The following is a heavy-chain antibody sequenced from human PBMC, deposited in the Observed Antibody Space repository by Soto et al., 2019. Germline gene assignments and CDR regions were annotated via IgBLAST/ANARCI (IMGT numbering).Heavy chain of an antibody. V-gene: IGHV4-39*01. J-gene: IGHJ6*02. CDR1: GGSISSSSYY. D-gene: IGHD3-3*01. CDR2: IYYSGST. CDR3: AQQGAYYDFWSGYPNYYYYGMDV. Sequence: SETLSLTCTVSGGSISSSSYYWGWIRQPPGKGPEGIGSIYYSGSTYYTPSLKSRATISVATSKNQFSLKLSSVTAADTAVYYCAQQGAYYDFWSGYPNYYYYGMDVWGQGTTLTVSS.